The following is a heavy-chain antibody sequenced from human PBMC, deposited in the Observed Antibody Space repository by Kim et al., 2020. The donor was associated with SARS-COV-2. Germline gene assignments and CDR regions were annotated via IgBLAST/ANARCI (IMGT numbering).Heavy chain of an antibody. CDR2: IYYSGST. J-gene: IGHJ4*02. Sequence: SETLSLTCTVSGGSISSYYWSWIRQPPGKGLEWIGYIYYSGSTNYNPSLKSRVTISVDTSKNQFSLKLSSVTAADTAVYYCARASGSYYLPSFDYWGQGTLVTVSS. V-gene: IGHV4-59*01. CDR3: ARASGSYYLPSFDY. D-gene: IGHD1-26*01. CDR1: GGSISSYY.